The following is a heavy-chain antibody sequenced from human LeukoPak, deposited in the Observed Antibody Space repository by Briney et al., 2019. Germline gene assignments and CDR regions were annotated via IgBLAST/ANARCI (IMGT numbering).Heavy chain of an antibody. Sequence: GGSLRLSCAASGFTFSNYWMDWVRQAPGKGLMWVSRINTDGSRTDYTDSVKGRFTISRDNAKNTLYVQMSSLRAEDTAVYYCARGNYYAMDVWGQGTTVTVSS. CDR3: ARGNYYAMDV. CDR1: GFTFSNYW. J-gene: IGHJ6*02. V-gene: IGHV3-74*01. CDR2: INTDGSRT.